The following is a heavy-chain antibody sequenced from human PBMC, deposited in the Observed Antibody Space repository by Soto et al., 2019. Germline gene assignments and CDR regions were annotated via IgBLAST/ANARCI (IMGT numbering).Heavy chain of an antibody. CDR2: ISGSGGST. CDR3: AKGLVRGYSGYDPYYFDY. CDR1: GFTFSSYA. J-gene: IGHJ4*02. Sequence: AGGSLRLSCAASGFTFSSYAMSWVRQAPGKGLEWVSAISGSGGSTYYADSVKGRFTISRDNSKNTLYLQMNSLRAEDTAVYYCAKGLVRGYSGYDPYYFDYWGQGTLVTVSS. V-gene: IGHV3-23*01. D-gene: IGHD5-12*01.